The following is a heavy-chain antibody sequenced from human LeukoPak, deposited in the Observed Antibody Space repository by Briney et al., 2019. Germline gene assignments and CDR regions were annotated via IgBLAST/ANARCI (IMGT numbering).Heavy chain of an antibody. J-gene: IGHJ4*02. Sequence: ASVKVSCKASGYTFTNFHIHWVRQAPGQGLEWMGMINPSGGITTYAQKFKGRVTMTRDTSTTTVYMELSSLRSEDTSVYYCARTTSGYDMAPVDYWGQGTLVTVSS. CDR1: GYTFTNFH. D-gene: IGHD5-12*01. CDR3: ARTTSGYDMAPVDY. V-gene: IGHV1-46*01. CDR2: INPSGGIT.